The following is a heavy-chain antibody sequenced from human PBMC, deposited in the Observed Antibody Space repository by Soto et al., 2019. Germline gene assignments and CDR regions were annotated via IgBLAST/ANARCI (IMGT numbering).Heavy chain of an antibody. D-gene: IGHD3-9*01. CDR3: AKDRSVLRYFDWLQNHHNWFDP. J-gene: IGHJ5*02. CDR2: IYYSGST. V-gene: IGHV4-39*02. Sequence: SETLSLTCTVSGGSISSSSYYWGWIRQPPGKGLEWIGSIYYSGSTYYNPSLKSRVTISVDTSKNQFSLKLSSVTAADTAVYYCAKDRSVLRYFDWLQNHHNWFDPWGQGTLVTVSS. CDR1: GGSISSSSYY.